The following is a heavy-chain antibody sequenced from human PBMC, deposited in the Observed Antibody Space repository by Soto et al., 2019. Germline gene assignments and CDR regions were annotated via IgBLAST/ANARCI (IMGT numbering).Heavy chain of an antibody. Sequence: SETLSLTCAVYGGSFSGYYWSWIRQPPGKGLEWIGEINHSGSTNYNPSLKSRVTISVDTSKNQFSLKLSSVTAADTAVYYCASYSSSPRSVGYYYYYGMDVWGQGTTVTVSS. V-gene: IGHV4-34*01. CDR2: INHSGST. CDR1: GGSFSGYY. D-gene: IGHD6-6*01. CDR3: ASYSSSPRSVGYYYYYGMDV. J-gene: IGHJ6*02.